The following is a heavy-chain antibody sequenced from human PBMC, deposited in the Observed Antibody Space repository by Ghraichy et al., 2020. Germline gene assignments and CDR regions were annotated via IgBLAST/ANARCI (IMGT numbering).Heavy chain of an antibody. CDR3: AKDREWLARMGDY. D-gene: IGHD3-3*01. J-gene: IGHJ4*02. CDR2: LSGSGDRT. Sequence: GGSLRLSCAASGFTFSSYAMSWVRQAPGKGLEWVSGLSGSGDRTHYADSVKGRFTISRDNSKNTLYLQMNSLRVEDTAMYYCAKDREWLARMGDYWGQGTLVTVSS. V-gene: IGHV3-23*01. CDR1: GFTFSSYA.